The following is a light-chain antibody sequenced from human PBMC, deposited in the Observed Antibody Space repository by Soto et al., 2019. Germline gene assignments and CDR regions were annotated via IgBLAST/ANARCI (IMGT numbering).Light chain of an antibody. CDR2: DVS. CDR1: SSDVGDYTF. CDR3: TSYTSSSTHV. J-gene: IGLJ1*01. V-gene: IGLV2-14*03. Sequence: QSALTQPASVSGSPGQSITISCTGTSSDVGDYTFVSWYQQHPDKVPKLMIFDVSRRPSGVSDRFSGSTSGNTASLTISGLQPEDEADYYCTSYTSSSTHVFGSGTKVTVL.